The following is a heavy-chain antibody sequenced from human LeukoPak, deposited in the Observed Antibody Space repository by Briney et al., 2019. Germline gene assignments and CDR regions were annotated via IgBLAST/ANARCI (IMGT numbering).Heavy chain of an antibody. V-gene: IGHV4-4*07. CDR1: GGSISSYY. CDR3: AGGYQFDF. Sequence: SEPLSLTCTVSGGSISSYYWSWIRQPAGKGLGWIGRIYTSGSPNYNPSLKSRVTMSVDTSKNQFALKLSSVTAADAGVYYCAGGYQFDFGCRGTRVTVTS. J-gene: IGHJ4*02. CDR2: IYTSGSP. D-gene: IGHD2-2*01.